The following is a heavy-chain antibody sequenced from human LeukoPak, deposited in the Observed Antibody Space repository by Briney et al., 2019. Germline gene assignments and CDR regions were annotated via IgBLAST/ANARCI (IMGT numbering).Heavy chain of an antibody. CDR1: GGTFSSYA. V-gene: IGHV1-69*04. D-gene: IGHD5-24*01. J-gene: IGHJ4*02. Sequence: SVKVSCKASGGTFSSYAISWVRQAPGQGLEWMGRIIPIFGIANYAQKFQGRVTITADKPTSTAYMELSSLRSEDTAVYYCARDLSEMATRVGFDYWGQGTLVTVSS. CDR3: ARDLSEMATRVGFDY. CDR2: IIPIFGIA.